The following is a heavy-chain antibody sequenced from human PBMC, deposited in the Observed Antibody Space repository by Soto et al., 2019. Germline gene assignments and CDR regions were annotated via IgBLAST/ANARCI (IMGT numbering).Heavy chain of an antibody. D-gene: IGHD6-13*01. CDR3: AKDSRSSSWYGGYYFDY. J-gene: IGHJ4*02. V-gene: IGHV3-9*01. Sequence: EVQLVESGGGLVQPGRSLRLSCAASGFTFDDYAMHWVRQAPGKGLEWVSGISWNSGSIGYADSVKGRFTISRDNAKNSLYLQMNSLRAEDTALYYCAKDSRSSSWYGGYYFDYWGQGTLVTVSS. CDR2: ISWNSGSI. CDR1: GFTFDDYA.